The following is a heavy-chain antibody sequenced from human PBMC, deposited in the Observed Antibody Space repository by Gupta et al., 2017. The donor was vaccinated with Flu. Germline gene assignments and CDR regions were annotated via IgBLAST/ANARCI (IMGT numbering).Heavy chain of an antibody. D-gene: IGHD1-26*01. CDR2: INPNNGDT. J-gene: IGHJ4*02. V-gene: IGHV1-2*02. CDR3: VREGAFGRMIRGVVSFDY. Sequence: GQGLEWMGWINPNNGDTMYAQKFQGRFTVTRDTSGATTYMDLSSLRSDDTAVYYCVREGAFGRMIRGVVSFDYWGLGTLVTVSS.